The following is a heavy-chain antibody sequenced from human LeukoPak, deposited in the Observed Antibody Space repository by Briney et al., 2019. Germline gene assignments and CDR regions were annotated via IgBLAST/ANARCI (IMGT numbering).Heavy chain of an antibody. CDR1: GYTFTGYY. D-gene: IGHD2-2*01. J-gene: IGHJ4*02. CDR3: ARDRGSTSCNDY. Sequence: ASVKVSCKASGYTFTGYYMHWVRQAPGQGLGWMGWINPKSGGTNYAQKFQGRVTMTRDTSISTAYMELSRLRSDDTAVYYCARDRGSTSCNDYWGQGTLVTVSS. CDR2: INPKSGGT. V-gene: IGHV1-2*02.